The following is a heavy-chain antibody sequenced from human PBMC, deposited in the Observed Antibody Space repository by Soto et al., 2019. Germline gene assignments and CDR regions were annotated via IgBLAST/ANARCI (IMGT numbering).Heavy chain of an antibody. CDR2: IYYTGST. J-gene: IGHJ4*02. CDR3: ARDRSNSPDFFDS. V-gene: IGHV4-30-4*01. Sequence: SETLSLTCSVSGDSINNYEYYWTWIRQPPGEGLEWIGHIYYTGSTSYNPSLESRIYISLDTSRNKFYLKVNSVSAADTAVYYCARDRSNSPDFFDSGGQGTLVT. D-gene: IGHD1-1*01. CDR1: GDSINNYEYY.